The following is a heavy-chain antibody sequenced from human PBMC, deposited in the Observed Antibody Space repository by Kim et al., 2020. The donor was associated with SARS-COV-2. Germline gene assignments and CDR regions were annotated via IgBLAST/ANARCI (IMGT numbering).Heavy chain of an antibody. V-gene: IGHV4-39*01. CDR2: IYYSGST. CDR3: ARREVVVASDDFDY. Sequence: SETLSLTCTVSGGSISSSSYYWGWIRQPPGKGLEWIGSIYYSGSTYYNPSLKSRVTISVDTSKNQFSLKLSSVTAADTAVYYCARREVVVASDDFDYWGQGTLVTVSS. D-gene: IGHD2-15*01. J-gene: IGHJ4*02. CDR1: GGSISSSSYY.